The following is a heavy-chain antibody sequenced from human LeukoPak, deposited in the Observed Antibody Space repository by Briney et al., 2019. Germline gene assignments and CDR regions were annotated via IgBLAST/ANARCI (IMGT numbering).Heavy chain of an antibody. CDR2: ISGSGGST. J-gene: IGHJ4*02. V-gene: IGHV3-23*01. CDR3: AKDSSGGPVRGVIVGYFDY. D-gene: IGHD3-10*01. CDR1: GFTFSSYA. Sequence: PGGSLRLSCAASGFTFSSYAMSWVRQAPGKGLEWVSGISGSGGSTYYADSVKGRFTISRDNSKNTLYLQMNSLRAEDTAVYYCAKDSSGGPVRGVIVGYFDYWGQGTLVTVSS.